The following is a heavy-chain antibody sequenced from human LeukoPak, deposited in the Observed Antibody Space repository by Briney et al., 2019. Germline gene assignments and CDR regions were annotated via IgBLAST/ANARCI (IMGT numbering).Heavy chain of an antibody. J-gene: IGHJ4*02. Sequence: PSETLSLTCTVSGGSISSYYWSWIRQPPGKGLEWIGYIYYTGTTKYNPSLKSRVTISVDTSKNQFSLKLSSVTAADTAVYHCASYDTNGHFDYWGKGILVTVSS. CDR3: ASYDTNGHFDY. CDR1: GGSISSYY. V-gene: IGHV4-59*01. D-gene: IGHD2-8*01. CDR2: IYYTGTT.